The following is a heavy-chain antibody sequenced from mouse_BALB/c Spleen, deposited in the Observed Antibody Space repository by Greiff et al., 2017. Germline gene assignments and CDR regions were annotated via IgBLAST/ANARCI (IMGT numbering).Heavy chain of an antibody. CDR3: ARDGLRAMDY. J-gene: IGHJ4*01. CDR2: IRNKANGYTT. Sequence: EVKLVESGGGLVQPGGSLRLSCATSGFTFTDYYMSWVRQPPGKALEWLGFIRNKANGYTTEYSASVKGRFTISRDNSQSILYLQMNTLRAEDSATYYCARDGLRAMDYWGQGTSVTVSS. V-gene: IGHV7-3*02. D-gene: IGHD3-1*01. CDR1: GFTFTDYY.